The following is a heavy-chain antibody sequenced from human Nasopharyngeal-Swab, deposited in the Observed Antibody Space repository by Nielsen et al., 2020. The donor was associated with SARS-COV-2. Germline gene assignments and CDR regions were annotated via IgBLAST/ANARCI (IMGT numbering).Heavy chain of an antibody. Sequence: SVKVSCQASGGTFRSYAISWVRQAPGQGLEWMGGIIPIFVTGNYAQKFQGRVTITADESTSTAYMELTSLRSEDTAVYYCARGLMDTCMETVTRLNDYWGQGTLVTVSS. D-gene: IGHD5-18*01. J-gene: IGHJ4*02. CDR1: GGTFRSYA. CDR2: IIPIFVTG. V-gene: IGHV1-69*13. CDR3: ARGLMDTCMETVTRLNDY.